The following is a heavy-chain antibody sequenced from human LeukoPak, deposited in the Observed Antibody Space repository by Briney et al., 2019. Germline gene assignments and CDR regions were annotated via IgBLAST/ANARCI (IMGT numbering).Heavy chain of an antibody. V-gene: IGHV3-48*04. D-gene: IGHD3-10*02. Sequence: AGGSLRLSCAASGFTFSSYSMNWVRQAPGKGLEWVSYISTSSNTIYYADSVKGRFTISRDNAKNSLYLQMNSLRAEDTAVYYCAELGITMIGGVWGKGTTVTISS. CDR3: AELGITMIGGV. CDR2: ISTSSNTI. CDR1: GFTFSSYS. J-gene: IGHJ6*04.